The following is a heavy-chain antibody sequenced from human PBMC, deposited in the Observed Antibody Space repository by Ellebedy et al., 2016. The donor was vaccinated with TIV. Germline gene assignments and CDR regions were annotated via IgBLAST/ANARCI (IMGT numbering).Heavy chain of an antibody. CDR2: IWYDGSNK. J-gene: IGHJ4*02. Sequence: GESLKISCAASGFTFTSYGMHWVRQAPGKGLEWVAVIWYDGSNKYYADSVKGRFTISRDNSRNTLYLQMNSLRAADTAVYYCARGRSMAVAGNTYWGQGTLVTVSS. CDR1: GFTFTSYG. CDR3: ARGRSMAVAGNTY. D-gene: IGHD6-19*01. V-gene: IGHV3-33*08.